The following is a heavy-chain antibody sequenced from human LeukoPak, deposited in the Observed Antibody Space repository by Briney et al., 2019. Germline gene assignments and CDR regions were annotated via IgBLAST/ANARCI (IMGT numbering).Heavy chain of an antibody. Sequence: GASVKVSCKASGYTFTGYYMHWVRQAPGQGLEWMGWINPNGGGTNYAQKFQGRVTMTRDTSISTAYMELSRLRSDDTAVYYCAREDTIFGVVIGGYWGQGTLVTVSS. J-gene: IGHJ4*02. CDR1: GYTFTGYY. D-gene: IGHD3-3*01. CDR3: AREDTIFGVVIGGY. V-gene: IGHV1-2*02. CDR2: INPNGGGT.